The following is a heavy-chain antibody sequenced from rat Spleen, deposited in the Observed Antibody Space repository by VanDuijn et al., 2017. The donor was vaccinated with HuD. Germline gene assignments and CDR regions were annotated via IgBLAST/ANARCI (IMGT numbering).Heavy chain of an antibody. CDR3: AELTSDF. CDR1: GFSLTSYG. V-gene: IGHV2-77*01. CDR2: IWGDGNT. Sequence: QVQMKETGPGLVQTTQTLSVTCTVSGFSLTSYGVHWVRQAPGKGLEWMGVIWGDGNTNYNSALKSRLSISRNTSKSQVFLTMTSLQTDDTAVYYCAELTSDFWCPGTMVTVSS. D-gene: IGHD1-11*01. J-gene: IGHJ1*01.